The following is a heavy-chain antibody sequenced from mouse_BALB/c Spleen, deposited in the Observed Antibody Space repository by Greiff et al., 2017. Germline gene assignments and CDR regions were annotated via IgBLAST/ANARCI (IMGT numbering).Heavy chain of an antibody. V-gene: IGHV5-6-3*01. CDR2: INSNGGST. J-gene: IGHJ4*01. Sequence: DVMLVESGGGLVQPGGSLKLSCAASGFTFSSYGMSWVRQTPDKRLELVATINSNGGSTYYPDSVKGRFTISRDNAKNTLYLQMSSLKSEDTAMYYCARVITTAYYYAMDYWGQGTSVTVSS. CDR3: ARVITTAYYYAMDY. CDR1: GFTFSSYG. D-gene: IGHD1-2*01.